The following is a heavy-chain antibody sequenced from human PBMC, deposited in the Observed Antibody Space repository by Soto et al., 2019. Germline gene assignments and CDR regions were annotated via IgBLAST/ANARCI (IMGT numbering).Heavy chain of an antibody. J-gene: IGHJ5*02. D-gene: IGHD3-10*01. CDR2: INAGNGNT. Sequence: QVQLVQSGAEVKKPGASVKVSCKASGYTFTSYAMHWVRQAPGQRLEWMGWINAGNGNTKYSQKFQGRVTITRDTSASTAYMELSRLRSEDTAVYYCARDGGRITMVRGVYNWFDPWGQGTLVTVSS. V-gene: IGHV1-3*01. CDR1: GYTFTSYA. CDR3: ARDGGRITMVRGVYNWFDP.